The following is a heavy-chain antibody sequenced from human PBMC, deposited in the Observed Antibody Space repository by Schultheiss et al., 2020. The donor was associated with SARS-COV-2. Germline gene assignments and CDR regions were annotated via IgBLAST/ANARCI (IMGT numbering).Heavy chain of an antibody. CDR3: ARRVNDGRWFDP. J-gene: IGHJ5*02. V-gene: IGHV4-61*08. D-gene: IGHD1-1*01. CDR1: GGSISSGGYY. CDR2: IYYSGST. Sequence: SETLSLTCTVSGGSISSGGYYWSWIRQHPGKGLEWIGYIYYSGSTYYNPSLKSRVTMSVDTSKNQFSLKLSSVTAADTAVYYCARRVNDGRWFDPWGQGTLVTVSS.